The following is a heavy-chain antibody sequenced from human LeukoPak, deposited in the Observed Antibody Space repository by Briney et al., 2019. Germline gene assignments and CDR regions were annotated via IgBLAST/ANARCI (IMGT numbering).Heavy chain of an antibody. J-gene: IGHJ4*02. CDR2: IGGSGTRT. CDR3: AKDSHWILFDD. D-gene: IGHD2-2*03. V-gene: IGHV3-23*01. CDR1: GFSFSSYE. Sequence: GGSLRLSCAASGFSFSSYEMNWVRQAPGKGLEWVSGIGGSGTRTYYADSVKGRFTISRDNSKNTLYLQMNSLRDEDTAVYYCAKDSHWILFDDWGQGTLVTVSS.